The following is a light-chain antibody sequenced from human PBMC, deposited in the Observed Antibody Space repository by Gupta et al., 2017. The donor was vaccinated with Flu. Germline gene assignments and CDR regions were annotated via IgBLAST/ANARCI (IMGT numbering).Light chain of an antibody. J-gene: IGLJ2*01. CDR1: SSDVGGYNY. V-gene: IGLV2-14*01. CDR3: TSYTSSSTGV. Sequence: QSALTQPASVSGSPGQSITISCTGTSSDVGGYNYVSWYQHHPGKAPKLMIYEVTNRPSGVSNRFSGSKSGNTASLTISGLQAEDEADYYCTSYTSSSTGVFGEGTKLTVL. CDR2: EVT.